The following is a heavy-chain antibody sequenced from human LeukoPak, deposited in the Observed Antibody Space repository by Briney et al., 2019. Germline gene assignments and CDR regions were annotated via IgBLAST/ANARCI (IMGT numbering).Heavy chain of an antibody. V-gene: IGHV4-39*01. CDR3: VRHVSEWELLDLDY. J-gene: IGHJ4*02. Sequence: SETPSLTCTVSGGSISSSSYYWGWIRQPPGKGLEWIGSIYYSGSTYYNPSLKSRVTISVDTSKNQFSLKLSSVTAADTAVYYCVRHVSEWELLDLDYWGQGTLVTVSS. D-gene: IGHD1-26*01. CDR2: IYYSGST. CDR1: GGSISSSSYY.